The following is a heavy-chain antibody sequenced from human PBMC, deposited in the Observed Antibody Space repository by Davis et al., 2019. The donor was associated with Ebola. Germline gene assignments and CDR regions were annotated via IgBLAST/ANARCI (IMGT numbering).Heavy chain of an antibody. J-gene: IGHJ6*02. CDR3: ARRKWLRLDGMDV. V-gene: IGHV4-39*01. CDR2: IYYSGST. D-gene: IGHD5-12*01. Sequence: SETLSLTCTVSGGSISSSSYYWGWIRQPPGKGLEWIGSIYYSGSTYYNPSLKSRVTISVDTSKNQFSLKLSSVTAADTAVYYCARRKWLRLDGMDVWGQGTTVTVSS. CDR1: GGSISSSSYY.